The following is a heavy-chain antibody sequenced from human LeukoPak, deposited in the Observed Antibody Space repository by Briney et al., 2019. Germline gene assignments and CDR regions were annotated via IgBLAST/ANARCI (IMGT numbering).Heavy chain of an antibody. V-gene: IGHV3-23*01. CDR1: GFTFSTNA. CDR2: ISGRTGST. D-gene: IGHD5-12*01. J-gene: IGHJ4*02. CDR3: AKCGSSGCHLIDY. Sequence: GGSLRLSCAASGFTFSTNAMSWVRQALGKGLEWVSAISGRTGSTYYADSVKGRFTISRDNSKNTLYLQMDTLRAEDTAVYYCAKCGSSGCHLIDYWGQGTLVTVSS.